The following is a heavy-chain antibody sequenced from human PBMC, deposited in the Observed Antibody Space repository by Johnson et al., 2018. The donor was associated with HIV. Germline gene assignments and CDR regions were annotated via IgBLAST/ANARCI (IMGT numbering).Heavy chain of an antibody. D-gene: IGHD1-7*01. Sequence: QMQLVESGGGLVKPGGSLRLSCAASGFTFSDYYMSWIRQAPGKGLEWVSYISSSGSTQSYADSVKGRFSISRDNSKNTLYLQMNSLRAEDTAVYYCARDWNNWNYGVPDAFDIWGQGTMVTVSS. J-gene: IGHJ3*02. CDR2: ISSSGSTQ. CDR1: GFTFSDYY. V-gene: IGHV3-11*04. CDR3: ARDWNNWNYGVPDAFDI.